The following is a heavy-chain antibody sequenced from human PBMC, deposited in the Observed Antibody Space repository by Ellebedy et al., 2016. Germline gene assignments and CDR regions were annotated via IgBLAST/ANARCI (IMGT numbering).Heavy chain of an antibody. CDR2: ISYDGSNK. J-gene: IGHJ2*01. D-gene: IGHD6-13*01. CDR1: GFTFSSYA. CDR3: ARDLGIAAPNWYFDL. Sequence: GGSLRLSCAASGFTFSSYAMHWVRQAPGKGLEWVAVISYDGSNKYYADSVKGRFTISRDNSKNTLYLQMNSLRAEDTAVYYCARDLGIAAPNWYFDLWGRGTLVTVSS. V-gene: IGHV3-30-3*01.